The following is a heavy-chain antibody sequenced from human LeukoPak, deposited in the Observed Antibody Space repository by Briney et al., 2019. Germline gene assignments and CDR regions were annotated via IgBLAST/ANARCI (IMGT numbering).Heavy chain of an antibody. D-gene: IGHD3-3*01. V-gene: IGHV5-51*01. CDR1: GYSFPSYW. CDR2: IYPGDSDT. J-gene: IGHJ4*02. CDR3: ARTTILGVVTSFGY. Sequence: GESLKISCQGSGYSFPSYWIGWVRQVPGKGLEWMGIIYPGDSDTRYSPSFQGQVTISADKSISTAYLQWSRLKASDTAIYYCARTTILGVVTSFGYWGQGTLVTVSS.